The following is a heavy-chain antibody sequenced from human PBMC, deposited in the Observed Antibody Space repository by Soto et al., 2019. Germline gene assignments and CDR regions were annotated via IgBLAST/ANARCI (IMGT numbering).Heavy chain of an antibody. CDR1: GYTFTSYD. CDR2: MNPNSGNT. Sequence: ASVKVSCKASGYTFTSYDINWVRQATGQGLEWMGWMNPNSGNTGYAQKFQGRVTMTRNTSISTAYMALRSLRSDDTAIYYCVSDQKYFRVNGNWFDSWGQGTLVTVSS. CDR3: VSDQKYFRVNGNWFDS. V-gene: IGHV1-8*01. D-gene: IGHD2-2*01. J-gene: IGHJ5*01.